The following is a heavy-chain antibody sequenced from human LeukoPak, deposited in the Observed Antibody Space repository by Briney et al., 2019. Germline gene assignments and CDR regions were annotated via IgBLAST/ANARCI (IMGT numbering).Heavy chain of an antibody. D-gene: IGHD5-24*01. J-gene: IGHJ4*02. Sequence: GGSLRLSCAASGFIFSNYAMSWVRQAPGKGLEWVANIKEDGTETYYVDSVKGRFTISRDNAKNSLYLQMNSLRVEDTAVYYCAKEGRSLQTYWGQGTLVTVSS. CDR2: IKEDGTET. CDR1: GFIFSNYA. V-gene: IGHV3-7*03. CDR3: AKEGRSLQTY.